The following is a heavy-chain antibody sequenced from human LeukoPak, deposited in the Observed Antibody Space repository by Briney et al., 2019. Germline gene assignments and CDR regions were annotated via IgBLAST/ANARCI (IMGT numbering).Heavy chain of an antibody. CDR3: ARARRFWGSRHVLLWFGELLSKYYYYYYGMDV. J-gene: IGHJ6*02. V-gene: IGHV3-33*01. D-gene: IGHD3-10*01. CDR1: GFTFSSYG. CDR2: IWYDGSNK. Sequence: GGSLRLSCAASGFTFSSYGMHWVRQAPGKGLEWVAVIWYDGSNKYYADSVKGRFTISRDNSKNTLYLQMNSLRAEDTAVYYCARARRFWGSRHVLLWFGELLSKYYYYYYGMDVWGQGTTVTVSS.